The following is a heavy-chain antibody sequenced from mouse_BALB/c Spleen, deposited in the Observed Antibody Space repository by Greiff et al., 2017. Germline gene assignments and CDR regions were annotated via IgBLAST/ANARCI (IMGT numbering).Heavy chain of an antibody. D-gene: IGHD1-1*01. Sequence: EVKVVESGGGLVQPGGSLRLSCATSGFTFTDYYMSWVRQPPGKALEWLGFIRNKANGYTTEYSASVKGRFTISRDNSQSILYLQMNTLRAEDSATYYCARDYGSSYYYAMDYWGQGTSVTVSS. V-gene: IGHV7-3*02. CDR3: ARDYGSSYYYAMDY. CDR2: IRNKANGYTT. CDR1: GFTFTDYY. J-gene: IGHJ4*01.